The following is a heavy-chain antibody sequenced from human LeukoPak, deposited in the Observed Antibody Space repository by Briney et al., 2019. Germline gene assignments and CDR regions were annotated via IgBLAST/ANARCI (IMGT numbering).Heavy chain of an antibody. CDR2: INPNSGGT. V-gene: IGHV1-2*02. CDR3: ARKRIMAAAETTPYNWFDP. CDR1: GYTFTGYY. Sequence: ASVKVSCKASGYTFTGYYMHWVRQAPGQGLEWMGWINPNSGGTNYAQKFQGRVTMTRDTSISTAYMELSRLRSDDTAVYYCARKRIMAAAETTPYNWFDPWGQGTLVTVSS. J-gene: IGHJ5*02. D-gene: IGHD6-13*01.